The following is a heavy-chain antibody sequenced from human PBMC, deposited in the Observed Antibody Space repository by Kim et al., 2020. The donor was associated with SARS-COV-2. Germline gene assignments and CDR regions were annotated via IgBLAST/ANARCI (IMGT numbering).Heavy chain of an antibody. Sequence: GGSLRLSCAASGFTFSSYSMNWVRQAPGKGLEWVSYISSSSSTIYYADSVKGRFTISRDNAKNSLYLQMNSLRAEDTAVYYCARDPSGSYWGGDDAFDIWGQGTMVTVSS. CDR3: ARDPSGSYWGGDDAFDI. V-gene: IGHV3-48*04. CDR1: GFTFSSYS. CDR2: ISSSSSTI. D-gene: IGHD1-26*01. J-gene: IGHJ3*02.